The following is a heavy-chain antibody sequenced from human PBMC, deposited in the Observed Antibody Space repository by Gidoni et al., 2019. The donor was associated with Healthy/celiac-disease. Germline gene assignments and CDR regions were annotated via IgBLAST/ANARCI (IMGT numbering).Heavy chain of an antibody. CDR3: TRVVT. J-gene: IGHJ5*02. CDR1: GFTFGDYA. D-gene: IGHD2-21*01. CDR2: IRSKAYGGTT. V-gene: IGHV3-49*04. Sequence: EVQLVESGGGLVQPGRSLRLSCTASGFTFGDYAMSWVRQAPGKGLEWGGFIRSKAYGGTTEYAASVKGRFTISRDDSKSIAYLQMNSLKTEDTAVYYCTRVVTWGQGTLVTVSS.